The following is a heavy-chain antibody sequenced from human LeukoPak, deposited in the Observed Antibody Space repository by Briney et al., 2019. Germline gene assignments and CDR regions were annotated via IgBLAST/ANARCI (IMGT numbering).Heavy chain of an antibody. CDR3: AKAGAADNWFDP. CDR1: GFTFSSYG. D-gene: IGHD2-15*01. CDR2: ISYDGSNK. J-gene: IGHJ5*02. V-gene: IGHV3-30*18. Sequence: PGGSLRLSCAASGFTFSSYGMHWVRQAPGKGLEWVAVISYDGSNKYYADSVKGRFTISRDNSKNTLYLQMNSLRAEDTAVYYCAKAGAADNWFDPWGQGTPVTVSS.